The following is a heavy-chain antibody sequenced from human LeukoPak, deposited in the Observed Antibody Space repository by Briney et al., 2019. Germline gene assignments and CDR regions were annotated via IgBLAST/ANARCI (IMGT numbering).Heavy chain of an antibody. CDR3: ARVNRRGRIMITFGGYYFDY. D-gene: IGHD3-16*01. V-gene: IGHV3-74*01. Sequence: GGSLRLSCAASGFTFSSYWMHWVRHAPGKGLVWVSRINSDGSSTIYADSVKGRFTISRDNAKNTLYLQMNSLRAEDTAVYYCARVNRRGRIMITFGGYYFDYWGQGTLVTVSS. CDR2: INSDGSST. J-gene: IGHJ4*02. CDR1: GFTFSSYW.